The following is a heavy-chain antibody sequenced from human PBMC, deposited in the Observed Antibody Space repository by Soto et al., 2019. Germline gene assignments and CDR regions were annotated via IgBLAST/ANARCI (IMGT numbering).Heavy chain of an antibody. V-gene: IGHV6-1*01. J-gene: IGHJ6*02. CDR2: TYYRSKWYN. CDR1: GDSVSSNSAA. D-gene: IGHD6-13*01. CDR3: ARDRNSSSWYSWYYYYGMDV. Sequence: QVQLQQSGPGLVKPSQTLSLTCAISGDSVSSNSAAWNWIRQSPSRGLEWLGRTYYRSKWYNDYAVAVKSRTTTNPDTSKNQFSLQLNSVTPEDTAVYYCARDRNSSSWYSWYYYYGMDVWGQGTTVTVSS.